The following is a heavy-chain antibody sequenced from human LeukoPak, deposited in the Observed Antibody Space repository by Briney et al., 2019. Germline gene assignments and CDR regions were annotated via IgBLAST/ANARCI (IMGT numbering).Heavy chain of an antibody. J-gene: IGHJ4*02. CDR2: IYYSGST. Sequence: PSETLSLTCTVSGGTMSNYYWSWIRQPPGKGLECIGHIYYSGSTNCKPSLKSRVTISLDTSKNQFSLKLSSVTAADTAVYYCARLSIASRVRIFDYWGQGTLVTVSS. CDR1: GGTMSNYY. V-gene: IGHV4-59*08. CDR3: ARLSIASRVRIFDY. D-gene: IGHD6-6*01.